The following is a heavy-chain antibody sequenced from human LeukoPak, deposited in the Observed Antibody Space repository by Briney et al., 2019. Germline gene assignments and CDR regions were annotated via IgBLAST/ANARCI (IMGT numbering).Heavy chain of an antibody. Sequence: SVKVSCKASGGTFSSYAISWVRQAPGQGLEWMGGIIPIFGTANYAQKFQGRVTITADKSTSTAYMELSNLRSEDTAVYYCASTTATTACFDYWGQGTLVTVSS. CDR3: ASTTATTACFDY. CDR2: IIPIFGTA. D-gene: IGHD1-26*01. CDR1: GGTFSSYA. J-gene: IGHJ4*02. V-gene: IGHV1-69*06.